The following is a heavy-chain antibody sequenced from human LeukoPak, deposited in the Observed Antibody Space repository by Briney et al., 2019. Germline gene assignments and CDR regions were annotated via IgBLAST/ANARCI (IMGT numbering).Heavy chain of an antibody. CDR3: ARFTMTRGWFDP. V-gene: IGHV1-3*01. J-gene: IGHJ5*02. Sequence: ASVKVSCKASGYTFSRYGMHWVRQAPGQRLEWMGWINAGNGNTKYSQKFQGRVTITRDTSASKAYMELSSLRSEDTAIYYCARFTMTRGWFDPWGQGTLVTVSS. CDR2: INAGNGNT. D-gene: IGHD3-22*01. CDR1: GYTFSRYG.